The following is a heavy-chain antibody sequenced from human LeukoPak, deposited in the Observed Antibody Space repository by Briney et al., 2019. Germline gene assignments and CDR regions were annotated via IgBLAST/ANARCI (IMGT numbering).Heavy chain of an antibody. D-gene: IGHD4-17*01. CDR3: ASGDDYGDYVF. J-gene: IGHJ4*02. Sequence: SETLSLTCTVSGASISSYYWSWIRQPPGKGLEWIGYIYYSGSTNYNPSLKSRVTISVDTSKNQFSLKLSSVTAADTAVYYCASGDDYGDYVFWGQGTLVTVSS. CDR2: IYYSGST. CDR1: GASISSYY. V-gene: IGHV4-59*01.